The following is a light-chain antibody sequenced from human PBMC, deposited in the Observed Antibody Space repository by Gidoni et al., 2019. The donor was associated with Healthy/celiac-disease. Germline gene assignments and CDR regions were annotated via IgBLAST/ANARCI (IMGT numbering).Light chain of an antibody. CDR2: GES. Sequence: EIVLTPSPGTLSLSPGERATLSCRASQSVSSSYLAWYQQKPGQAPRLLIYGESSRATGIPDRFSGSGSGTDFTLTISRLEPEDFAVYYCQQYGSSLLTFXGXTKVEIK. CDR1: QSVSSSY. J-gene: IGKJ4*01. CDR3: QQYGSSLLT. V-gene: IGKV3-20*01.